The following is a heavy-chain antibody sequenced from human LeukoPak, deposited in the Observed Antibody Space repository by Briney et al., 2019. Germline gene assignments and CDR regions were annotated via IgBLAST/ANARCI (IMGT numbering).Heavy chain of an antibody. CDR3: ARAHGTHSSGYYDY. CDR2: IIPILGIA. D-gene: IGHD3-22*01. J-gene: IGHJ4*02. CDR1: GGTFSSYT. V-gene: IGHV1-69*02. Sequence: SVKVSCKASGGTFSSYTISWVRQAPGQGLEWMGRIIPILGIANYAQKFQGRVTITADKSTSTAYMELSSLRSEDTAVHYCARAHGTHSSGYYDYWGQGTLVTVSS.